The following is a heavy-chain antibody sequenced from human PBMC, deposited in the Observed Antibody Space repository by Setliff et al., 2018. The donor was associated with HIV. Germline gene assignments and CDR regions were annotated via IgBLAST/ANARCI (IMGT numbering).Heavy chain of an antibody. V-gene: IGHV1-2*02. CDR3: ARGTFYYALDV. CDR1: GGPFTSSS. CDR2: VSPFDDGT. J-gene: IGHJ6*02. Sequence: ASVKVSCKASGGPFTSSSIGWVRQAPGQGLEWMAMVSPFDDGTNYAQNFQGRVAMTRDTSISTAFMELSRLRSDDTAIYYCARGTFYYALDVWGQGTTVTVSS.